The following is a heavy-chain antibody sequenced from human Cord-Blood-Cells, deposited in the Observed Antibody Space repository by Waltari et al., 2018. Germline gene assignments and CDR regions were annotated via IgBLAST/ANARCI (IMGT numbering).Heavy chain of an antibody. Sequence: QVQLVESGGXXXXXXXSLXPSXAAXXXXFSSYAMHWVRXAPGKGLEWRAVISYDGSNKYYADSVKGRFTISRDNSKNTLYLQMNSLRAEDTAVYYCARDGPGYSSSWYVDYWGQGTLVTVSS. D-gene: IGHD6-13*01. CDR3: ARDGPGYSSSWYVDY. CDR1: XXXFSSYA. J-gene: IGHJ4*02. CDR2: ISYDGSNK. V-gene: IGHV3-30-3*01.